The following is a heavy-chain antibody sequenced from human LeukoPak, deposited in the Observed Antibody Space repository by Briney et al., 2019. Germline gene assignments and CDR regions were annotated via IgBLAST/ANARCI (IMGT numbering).Heavy chain of an antibody. CDR3: ARSQAATNWGFDY. CDR1: GFTFSSYA. CDR2: ISYDGSNK. J-gene: IGHJ4*02. V-gene: IGHV3-30*04. Sequence: GGSLRLSCAASGFTFSSYAMHWVRQAPGKGLEWVAVISYDGSNKYYADSVKGRFTISRDNSKNTLYLQMNSLRAEDTAVYYCARSQAATNWGFDYWGQGTLVTVSS. D-gene: IGHD7-27*01.